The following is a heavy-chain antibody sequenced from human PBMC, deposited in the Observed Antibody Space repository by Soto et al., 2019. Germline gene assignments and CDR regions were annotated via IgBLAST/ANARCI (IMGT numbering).Heavy chain of an antibody. CDR1: GGTFSSYA. Sequence: SVKVSCKASGGTFSSYAISWVRQAPGQGLEWMGGIIPIFGTANYAQKFQGRVTITADKSTNTAYMELSSLRSEDTAVYYCARGNTIFGVVTPWYFDYWGQGTLVTVSS. D-gene: IGHD3-3*01. V-gene: IGHV1-69*06. CDR2: IIPIFGTA. CDR3: ARGNTIFGVVTPWYFDY. J-gene: IGHJ4*02.